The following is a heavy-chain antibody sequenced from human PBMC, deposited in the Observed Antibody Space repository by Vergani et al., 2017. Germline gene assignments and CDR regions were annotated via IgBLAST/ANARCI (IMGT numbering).Heavy chain of an antibody. CDR1: GYTFTSFY. D-gene: IGHD6-6*01. J-gene: IGHJ4*02. V-gene: IGHV1-2*02. CDR2: INPNSGAT. Sequence: QVQLEQSGAEVKKPGASLKVSCKASGYTFTSFYVHWVRQAPGQGLEWMGWINPNSGATTYAQKFQGRVTMTRDTSITTVYMELGSLRSDDTDVYYCARDLTYSTSRLGGGGFDAWGQGTLVSVSS. CDR3: ARDLTYSTSRLGGGGFDA.